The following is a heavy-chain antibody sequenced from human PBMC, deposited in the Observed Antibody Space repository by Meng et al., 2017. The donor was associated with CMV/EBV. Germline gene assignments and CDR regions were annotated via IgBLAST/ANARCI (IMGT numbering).Heavy chain of an antibody. CDR3: AKDRVSQFDY. CDR1: GFTFSSYG. J-gene: IGHJ4*02. Sequence: GESLKISCAASGFTFSSYGMHWVRQAPGKGLEWVAFIRYDGSNKYYADSVKGRSTISRDNSKNTLYLQMNSLRAEDTAVYYCAKDRVSQFDYWGQGTLVTVSS. V-gene: IGHV3-30*02. D-gene: IGHD4-11*01. CDR2: IRYDGSNK.